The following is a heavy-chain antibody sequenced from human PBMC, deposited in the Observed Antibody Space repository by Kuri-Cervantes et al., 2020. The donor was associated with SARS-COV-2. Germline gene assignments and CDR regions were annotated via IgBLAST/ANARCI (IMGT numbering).Heavy chain of an antibody. V-gene: IGHV3-53*01. CDR3: ARGRGPGDFWSGLNWFDP. CDR2: IYSSGST. J-gene: IGHJ5*02. D-gene: IGHD3-3*01. CDR1: GFTVNSNY. Sequence: GESLKISCAASGFTVNSNYMSWVRQAPGEGLEWVSVIYSSGSTNYADSVKGRFTISRDNFKNTLYLQMSSLRAEDTAVYYCARGRGPGDFWSGLNWFDPWGQGTLVTVSS.